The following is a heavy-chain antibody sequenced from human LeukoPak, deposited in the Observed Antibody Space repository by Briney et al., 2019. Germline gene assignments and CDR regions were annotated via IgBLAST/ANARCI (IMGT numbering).Heavy chain of an antibody. D-gene: IGHD2-15*01. CDR2: IYYSGST. V-gene: IGHV4-39*01. CDR1: GGSISSSSYY. J-gene: IGHJ5*02. CDR3: ARHRRPTRDGGSRSNWFDP. Sequence: SETLSLTCTVSGGSISSSSYYWGWIRQPPGKGLEWIGSIYYSGSTYYNPSLKSRVTISVDTSKNQFPLKLSSVTAADTAVYYCARHRRPTRDGGSRSNWFDPWGQGTLVTVSS.